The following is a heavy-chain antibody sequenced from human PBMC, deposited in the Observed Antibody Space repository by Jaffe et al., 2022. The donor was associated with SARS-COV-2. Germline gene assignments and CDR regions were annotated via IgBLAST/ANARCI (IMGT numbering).Heavy chain of an antibody. D-gene: IGHD2-21*02. CDR1: GFTFSNAW. Sequence: EVQLVESGGGLVKPGGSLRLSCAASGFTFSNAWMSWVRQAPGKGLEWVGRIKSKTDGGTTDYAAPVKGRFTISRDDSKNTLYLQMNSLKTEDTAVYYCTTEGNIVVVTATPGGAFDIWGQGTMVTVSS. J-gene: IGHJ3*02. V-gene: IGHV3-15*01. CDR3: TTEGNIVVVTATPGGAFDI. CDR2: IKSKTDGGTT.